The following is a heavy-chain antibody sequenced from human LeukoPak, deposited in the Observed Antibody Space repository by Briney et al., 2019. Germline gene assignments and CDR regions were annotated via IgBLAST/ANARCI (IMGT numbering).Heavy chain of an antibody. CDR1: GFTFSSYD. J-gene: IGHJ6*02. V-gene: IGHV3-30*03. CDR3: AREDCSSTSCYEGYYYYGMDV. Sequence: GRSLRLSCAASGFTFSSYDMHWVRQAPGKGLEWVAVISYDGNDKHYADSVKGRFTISRDNSKNTLYLQMNSLRVEDTAVYYCAREDCSSTSCYEGYYYYGMDVWGQGTTVTVSS. CDR2: ISYDGNDK. D-gene: IGHD2-2*01.